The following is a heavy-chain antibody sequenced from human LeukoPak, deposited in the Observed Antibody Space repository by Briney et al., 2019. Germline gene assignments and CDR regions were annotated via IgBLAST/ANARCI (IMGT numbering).Heavy chain of an antibody. V-gene: IGHV4-4*07. Sequence: SETLSLTCAVYGGSFSGYYWSWIRQPPGKGLEWIGRIHTSGSTNYNPSLKSRVTMSVDTSKNQFSLKLSSVTAADTAVYYCARDRYYYDSSGYYLFDYWGQGTLVTVSS. D-gene: IGHD3-22*01. CDR3: ARDRYYYDSSGYYLFDY. CDR1: GGSFSGYY. J-gene: IGHJ4*02. CDR2: IHTSGST.